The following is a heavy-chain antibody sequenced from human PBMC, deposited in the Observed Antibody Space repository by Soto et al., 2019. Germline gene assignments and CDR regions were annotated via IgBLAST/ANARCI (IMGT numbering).Heavy chain of an antibody. V-gene: IGHV3-30*03. Sequence: PWGSLRLSCAASGFTFRSYGMHWVRQAPGKGLEWVAFISYDGSNKYYADSVKGRFTISRDNSKNTLYLQMNSLRAEDTAVYYCISTGGYFDYWGQGTLVTVSS. CDR1: GFTFRSYG. D-gene: IGHD4-17*01. CDR3: ISTGGYFDY. J-gene: IGHJ4*02. CDR2: ISYDGSNK.